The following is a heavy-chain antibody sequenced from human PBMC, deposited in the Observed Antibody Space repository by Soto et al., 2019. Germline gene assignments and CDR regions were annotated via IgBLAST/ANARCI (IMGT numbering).Heavy chain of an antibody. J-gene: IGHJ5*01. CDR1: GGSVDIGGYH. V-gene: IGHV4-31*03. CDR3: VLDSSGYSAGRARHFDF. Sequence: PSLTKPVTSRILGGSVDIGGYHWPWIRTIPGKGLEWIGNIEYSGSTSYNPSLKSRLTISIDTSKNQFSLILTSVTAADTAFYYCVLDSSGYSAGRARHFDFSGQRPFVSVS. D-gene: IGHD5-12*01. CDR2: IEYSGST.